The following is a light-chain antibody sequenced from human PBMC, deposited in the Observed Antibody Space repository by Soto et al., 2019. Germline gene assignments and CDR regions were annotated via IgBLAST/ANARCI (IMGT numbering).Light chain of an antibody. J-gene: IGKJ4*01. CDR2: SAS. CDR1: PSIGTY. Sequence: DSQMTQSPSSLSASVGDTVTITCRASPSIGTYLNWYPQKPGKAPKLLIYSASGLHSGVPSRFSGSGSGAYFTLTISNLQPEDFATYYCQERAAAFGGGTRVDIK. V-gene: IGKV1-39*01. CDR3: QERAAA.